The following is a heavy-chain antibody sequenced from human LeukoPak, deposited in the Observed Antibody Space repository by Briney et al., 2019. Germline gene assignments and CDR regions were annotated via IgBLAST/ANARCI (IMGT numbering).Heavy chain of an antibody. CDR1: EFSVGSNY. Sequence: GGSLRLSCAASEFSVGSNYMTWVRQAPGKGLEWVSLIYSGGSTYYADSVKGRFTISRDNPKNTMNLQMNSLRAEDTAVYYCAKGGGSSGRSYYFDYWGQGILVTVSS. J-gene: IGHJ4*02. CDR2: IYSGGST. V-gene: IGHV3-66*02. CDR3: AKGGGSSGRSYYFDY. D-gene: IGHD6-19*01.